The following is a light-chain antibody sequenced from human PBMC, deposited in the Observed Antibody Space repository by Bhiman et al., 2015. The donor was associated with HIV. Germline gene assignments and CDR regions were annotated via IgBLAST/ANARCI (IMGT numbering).Light chain of an antibody. J-gene: IGLJ1*01. CDR2: QDT. CDR3: QVWDSSTVYV. Sequence: SYEVTQPPSVSVSPGQTASITCSGDKLGDKYACWYQQKPGHSPVVVIYQDTKRPSGIPERFSGSNSGNTATLTISRAQAGDEADYYCQVWDSSTVYVFGTGTKVTVL. CDR1: KLGDKY. V-gene: IGLV3-1*01.